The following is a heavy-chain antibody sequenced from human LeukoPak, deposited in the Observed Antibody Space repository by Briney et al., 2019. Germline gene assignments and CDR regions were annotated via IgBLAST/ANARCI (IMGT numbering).Heavy chain of an antibody. CDR2: ISSSSSTL. CDR1: GFTFSSYS. CDR3: ARDGGDFDY. J-gene: IGHJ4*02. Sequence: SGGSLRLSCAASGFTFSSYSMNWVRQAPGKGLEWVSYISSSSSTLYYADSVKGRFTISRDNAKNSLYLQMNSLRAEDTAVYYCARDGGDFDYWGQGTLVTVSS. V-gene: IGHV3-48*01. D-gene: IGHD4-17*01.